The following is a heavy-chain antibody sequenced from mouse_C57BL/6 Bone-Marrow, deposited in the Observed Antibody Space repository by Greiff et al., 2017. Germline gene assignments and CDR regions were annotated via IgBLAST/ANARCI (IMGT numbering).Heavy chain of an antibody. D-gene: IGHD2-2*01. CDR1: GFTFSSYA. CDR3: ARDYGYHWYFDV. J-gene: IGHJ1*03. V-gene: IGHV5-4*03. Sequence: KLVESGGGLVKPGGSLKLSCAASGFTFSSYAMSWVRQTPEKRLEWVATISDGGSYTYYPDNVKGRFTISRDNAKNNLYLQMSHLKSEDTAMYYCARDYGYHWYFDVWGTGTTVTVSS. CDR2: ISDGGSYT.